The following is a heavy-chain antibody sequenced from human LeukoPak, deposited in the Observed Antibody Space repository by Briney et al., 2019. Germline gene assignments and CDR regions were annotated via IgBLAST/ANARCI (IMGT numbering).Heavy chain of an antibody. V-gene: IGHV3-30*02. CDR1: GFTLSSYG. CDR3: AREWEGPFDY. CDR2: IRYDGSNK. D-gene: IGHD1-26*01. J-gene: IGHJ4*02. Sequence: GGSLRLSCAASGFTLSSYGMHWVRQAPGKGLEWVAFIRYDGSNKYYADSVKGRFTISRDNAKNSLYLQMNSLRAEDTAVYYCAREWEGPFDYWGQGTLVTVSS.